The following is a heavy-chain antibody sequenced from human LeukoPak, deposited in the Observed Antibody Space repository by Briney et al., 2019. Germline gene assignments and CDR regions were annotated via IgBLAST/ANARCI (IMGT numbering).Heavy chain of an antibody. D-gene: IGHD1-26*01. CDR1: GFTFSSYE. CDR2: ISSSGSTI. Sequence: GGSLRLSCAASGFTFSSYEMNWVRQAPGKGLEWVSYISSSGSTIYYADSVKGRFTISRDNAKNSLYLQMNSLRAEDTAVYYCARGVRERFRTDYFDYWGQGTLVTVSS. J-gene: IGHJ4*02. V-gene: IGHV3-48*03. CDR3: ARGVRERFRTDYFDY.